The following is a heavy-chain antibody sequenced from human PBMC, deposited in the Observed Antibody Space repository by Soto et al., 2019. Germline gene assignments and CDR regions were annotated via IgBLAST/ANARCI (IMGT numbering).Heavy chain of an antibody. CDR3: ARVRNDILTGYSVRAFDI. J-gene: IGHJ3*02. V-gene: IGHV4-34*01. D-gene: IGHD3-9*01. CDR1: GGSISSGY. CDR2: INHSGST. Sequence: SETLSLTCTVAGGSISSGYWSWIRQPPGKGLEWIGEINHSGSTNYNPSLKSRVTISVDTSKNQFSLKLSSVTAADTAVYYCARVRNDILTGYSVRAFDIWGQGTMVTVSS.